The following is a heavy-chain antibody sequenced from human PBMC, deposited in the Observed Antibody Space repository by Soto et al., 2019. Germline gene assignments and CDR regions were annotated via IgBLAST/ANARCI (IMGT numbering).Heavy chain of an antibody. J-gene: IGHJ4*02. Sequence: EVQLLESGGGLVQPGGSLRLSCAASGFTFSSYAMSWVRQAPGKGLEWVSAISGSGGSTYYADSVKGRFTISRDNSKNTLYLELTRLRAEDTAVYYCAQDFSKPIWLQGDWGQGTLVTVSS. CDR1: GFTFSSYA. CDR3: AQDFSKPIWLQGD. V-gene: IGHV3-23*01. D-gene: IGHD5-12*01. CDR2: ISGSGGST.